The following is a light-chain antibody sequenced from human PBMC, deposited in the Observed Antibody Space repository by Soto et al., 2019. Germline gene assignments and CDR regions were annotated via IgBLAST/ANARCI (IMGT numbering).Light chain of an antibody. CDR2: DAF. V-gene: IGKV1-33*01. Sequence: DIQMTQSPSSLSASVGDRVTITCQASQDIRNRLNWHQFKPGIAPKLLIYDAFNLEAGVPSRFSGSGYETTFVLTFSSLQPEDSATYYCQQHDNLPVTFGGGTKVEIK. CDR3: QQHDNLPVT. CDR1: QDIRNR. J-gene: IGKJ4*01.